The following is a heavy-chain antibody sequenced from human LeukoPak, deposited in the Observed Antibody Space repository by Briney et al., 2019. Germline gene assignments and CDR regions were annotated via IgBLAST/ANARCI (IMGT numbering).Heavy chain of an antibody. V-gene: IGHV4-59*01. CDR3: ARGEDYDSSGYYDWYFDL. J-gene: IGHJ2*01. CDR2: IYHSGTT. D-gene: IGHD3-22*01. Sequence: SETLSLTCTVSAGSISSNYWSWIRQPPGEGLEWIGSIYHSGTTNYNPSLKSRVTISVDTSKNQFSLKLSSVTAADTAVYYCARGEDYDSSGYYDWYFDLWGRGTLVTVSS. CDR1: AGSISSNY.